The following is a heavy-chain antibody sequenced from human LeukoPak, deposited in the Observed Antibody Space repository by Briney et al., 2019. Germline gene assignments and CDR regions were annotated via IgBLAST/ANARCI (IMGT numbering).Heavy chain of an antibody. CDR2: ISRNGGST. V-gene: IGHV3-64*02. CDR1: GFSLTCYW. J-gene: IGHJ3*02. CDR3: AGSDSRAFEI. Sequence: GESLKISCKGSGFSLTCYWIGWVRQAPGKGLEYVSEISRNGGSTYYADSVKGRFTTSRDNSKNTLYLQMGSLRAEDLAVYYWAGSDSRAFEISGQRTMFSVSS.